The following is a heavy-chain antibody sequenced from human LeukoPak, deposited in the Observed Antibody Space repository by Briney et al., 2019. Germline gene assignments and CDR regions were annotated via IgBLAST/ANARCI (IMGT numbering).Heavy chain of an antibody. D-gene: IGHD3-3*01. CDR3: ARDRPQSGFSSAFDI. J-gene: IGHJ3*02. V-gene: IGHV4-59*01. Sequence: PSETLSLTCTVSGGSISSYYWSWIRQHPGKGLEWIGYIYYSGSTYYNPSLKSRVTISVDTSKNQFSLKLSSVTAADTAVYYCARDRPQSGFSSAFDIWGQGTMVTVSS. CDR1: GGSISSYY. CDR2: IYYSGST.